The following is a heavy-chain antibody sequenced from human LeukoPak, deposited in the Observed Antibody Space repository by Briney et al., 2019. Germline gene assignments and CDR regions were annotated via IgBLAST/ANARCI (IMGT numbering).Heavy chain of an antibody. D-gene: IGHD3-3*01. Sequence: SETLSLTCTVSGGSISSYYWSWIRQPPGKGLEWIGYIYYSGSTNYNPSLKSRVTISVDTSKNQFSLKLSSVTAADTAVYYCARRRITIFGVTNRGYFDYWGQGTLVTVSS. CDR3: ARRRITIFGVTNRGYFDY. J-gene: IGHJ4*02. CDR1: GGSISSYY. V-gene: IGHV4-59*12. CDR2: IYYSGST.